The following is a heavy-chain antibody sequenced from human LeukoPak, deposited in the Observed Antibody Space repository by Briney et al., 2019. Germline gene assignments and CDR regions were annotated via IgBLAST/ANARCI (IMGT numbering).Heavy chain of an antibody. CDR1: GFTFKTYA. CDR2: IRAGGDTT. D-gene: IGHD4-17*01. J-gene: IGHJ3*01. V-gene: IGHV3-23*01. CDR3: ARDPNGDYIGAFDF. Sequence: GGSLRLSCTASGFTFKTYAMIWVRQAPGKGLEWVSAIRAGGDTTVYADAVRGRFTISRDNSNNALYLQMNELRADDTAVYYCARDPNGDYIGAFDFWGQGTMVTVSS.